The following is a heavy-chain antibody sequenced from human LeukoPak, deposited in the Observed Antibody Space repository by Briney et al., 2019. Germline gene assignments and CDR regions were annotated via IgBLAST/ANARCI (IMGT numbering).Heavy chain of an antibody. V-gene: IGHV3-7*01. J-gene: IGHJ2*01. CDR1: GFTFSSYW. Sequence: GGSLRLSCAASGFTFSSYWMNWARQAPGKGLEWVASINHNGNVNYYVASVKGRFTISRDNAKNSLYLQMNSLRAEDTAVYYCATRYFDLWGRGTLVTVSS. CDR3: ATRYFDL. CDR2: INHNGNVN.